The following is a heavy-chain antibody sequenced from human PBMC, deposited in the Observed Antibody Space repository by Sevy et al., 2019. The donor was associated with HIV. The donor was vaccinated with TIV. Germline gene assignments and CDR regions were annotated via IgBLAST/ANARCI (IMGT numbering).Heavy chain of an antibody. D-gene: IGHD5-12*01. V-gene: IGHV3-23*01. J-gene: IGHJ6*02. CDR1: GFTFSSYA. CDR3: ANDGMFRYSGYEYEDTNSYYYYYGMDV. CDR2: ISGSGGST. Sequence: GGSLRLSCAASGFTFSSYAMSWVRQAPGKGLEWVSAISGSGGSTYYADSVKGRFTISRDNSKNTLYLQMNSLRAEDTAVYYCANDGMFRYSGYEYEDTNSYYYYYGMDVWGQGTTVTVSS.